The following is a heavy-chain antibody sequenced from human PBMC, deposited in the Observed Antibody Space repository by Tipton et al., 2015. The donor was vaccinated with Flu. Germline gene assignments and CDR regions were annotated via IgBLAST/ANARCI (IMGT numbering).Heavy chain of an antibody. CDR2: ISHSGRT. CDR3: ARTTYYYGSGSSDY. CDR1: NYSISSAYY. V-gene: IGHV4-38-2*01. D-gene: IGHD3-10*01. Sequence: QLVQSGAEVKPSETLSLICAVSNYSISSAYYWGWIRQPPGKGLEWIGCISHSGRTYYNPSLKSRVTISVDMAKNQFSQRLSSVTAADTAVYYCARTTYYYGSGSSDYWGQGTLVTVSS. J-gene: IGHJ4*02.